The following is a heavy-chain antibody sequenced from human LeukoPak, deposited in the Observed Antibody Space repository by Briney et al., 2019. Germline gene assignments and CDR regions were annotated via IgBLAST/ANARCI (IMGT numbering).Heavy chain of an antibody. CDR2: INHSGST. Sequence: PAETLSLTRDVSGGSTSGYFWSWIRQPPGKGPEWIGEINHSGSTKYIPSLKSRLTISVDTSKNQFSLKLTSVTAADTAVYYCARVDGFGESPLDAFDVWGQGTMVTVSS. V-gene: IGHV4-34*01. CDR1: GGSTSGYF. J-gene: IGHJ3*01. D-gene: IGHD3-10*01. CDR3: ARVDGFGESPLDAFDV.